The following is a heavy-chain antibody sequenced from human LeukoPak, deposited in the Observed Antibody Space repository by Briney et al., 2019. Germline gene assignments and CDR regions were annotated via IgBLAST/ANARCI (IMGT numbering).Heavy chain of an antibody. CDR3: AKDPRRYSRTGGYFDY. CDR2: IRPSGDNT. CDR1: GFTFSSYD. V-gene: IGHV3-23*01. J-gene: IGHJ4*02. Sequence: GGALRLSCAASGFTFSSYDMTWVRQAPGRGLEWVSSIRPSGDNTYYGDSVKGRFTISRDNSKNTLYLQMNSLRAEDTAVYYCAKDPRRYSRTGGYFDYWGQGTLVTVSS. D-gene: IGHD6-13*01.